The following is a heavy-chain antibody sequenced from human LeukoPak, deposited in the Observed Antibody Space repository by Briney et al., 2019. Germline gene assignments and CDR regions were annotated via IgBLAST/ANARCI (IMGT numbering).Heavy chain of an antibody. CDR1: GYTFTSYG. CDR2: ISAYNGNT. D-gene: IGHD4-11*01. Sequence: ASXXVXXKASGYTFTSYGISWVRQAPGQGLEWMGWISAYNGNTNYAQKLQGRVTMTTDTSTSTAYMELRSLRSDDTAVYYCARDGFDYSISNWFDPWGQGTLVTVSS. CDR3: ARDGFDYSISNWFDP. J-gene: IGHJ5*02. V-gene: IGHV1-18*01.